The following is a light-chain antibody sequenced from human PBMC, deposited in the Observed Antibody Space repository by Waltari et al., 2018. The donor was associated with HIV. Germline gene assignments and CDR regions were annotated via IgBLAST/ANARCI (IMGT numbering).Light chain of an antibody. CDR1: NIGRNS. J-gene: IGLJ2*01. CDR2: DDV. Sequence: SYVLTQAPSVSVAPGQTATISCGNIGRNSLRWYRRKAGRAPLLVVADDVDRTSGVPARFSGARSGGRATLTISGVEAGDEADYYCQVWDRSYKEAVFGGGT. V-gene: IGLV3-21*02. CDR3: QVWDRSYKEAV.